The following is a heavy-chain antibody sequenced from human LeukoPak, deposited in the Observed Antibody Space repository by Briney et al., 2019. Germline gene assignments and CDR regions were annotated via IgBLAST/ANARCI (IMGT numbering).Heavy chain of an antibody. CDR3: ARDRVALHYAGYFQH. J-gene: IGHJ1*01. CDR1: GFTFSDYS. Sequence: AGGSLRLSCAGSGFTFSDYSVNWIRQAPGKGLEWVAFIRYDGSNKYYADSVKGRFTISRDNSKNTLYLQMNSLRAEDTAVYYCARDRVALHYAGYFQHWGQGTLVTVSS. CDR2: IRYDGSNK. D-gene: IGHD5-12*01. V-gene: IGHV3-30*02.